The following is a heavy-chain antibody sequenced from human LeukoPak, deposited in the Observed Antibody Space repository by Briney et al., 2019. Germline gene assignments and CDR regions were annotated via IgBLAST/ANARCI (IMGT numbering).Heavy chain of an antibody. J-gene: IGHJ4*02. D-gene: IGHD3-10*01. Sequence: GGSLRLSCAASGFTFSTYGMHWVRRAPGKGLEWVAFIRFDGSDKYYADSVKGRFTISRDNSKNTLYLQMNSLRAEDTAAYYCAKSSGTYYSIDYWGQGTLVTVSS. CDR3: AKSSGTYYSIDY. CDR1: GFTFSTYG. CDR2: IRFDGSDK. V-gene: IGHV3-30*02.